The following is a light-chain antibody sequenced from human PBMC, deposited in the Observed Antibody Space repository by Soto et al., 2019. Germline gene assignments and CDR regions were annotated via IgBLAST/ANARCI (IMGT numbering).Light chain of an antibody. CDR1: SGSVSSSYY. CDR2: GTN. CDR3: SSFTSRFTFV. V-gene: IGLV8-61*01. J-gene: IGLJ1*01. Sequence: QAVVTQEPSFSVSPGGTVTLTCGLSSGSVSSSYYPSWYQQTPGQAPRTLIYGTNTRSSGVPDRFSGSILGNKAALTITGAQADDESDYYCSSFTSRFTFVFGTGTKLTVL.